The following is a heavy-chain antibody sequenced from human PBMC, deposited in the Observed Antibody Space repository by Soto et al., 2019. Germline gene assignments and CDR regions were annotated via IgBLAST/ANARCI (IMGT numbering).Heavy chain of an antibody. CDR2: IYYSGST. V-gene: IGHV4-39*01. Sequence: SETLSLTCTVSGGSISSSSYYWGWIRQPPGKGLEWIGSIYYSGSTYYNPSLKSRVTISVDTSKNQFSLKLSSVTAADTAVYYCARRWVPSGGPDYWGQGTLVTVSS. D-gene: IGHD2-15*01. CDR3: ARRWVPSGGPDY. J-gene: IGHJ4*02. CDR1: GGSISSSSYY.